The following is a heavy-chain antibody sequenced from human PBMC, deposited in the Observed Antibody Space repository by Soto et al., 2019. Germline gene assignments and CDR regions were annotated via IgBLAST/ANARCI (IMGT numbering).Heavy chain of an antibody. CDR1: GYTFTIYA. CDR3: ARSGGRDYLDY. J-gene: IGHJ4*02. V-gene: IGHV1-3*01. D-gene: IGHD2-15*01. Sequence: ASVKVSCKASGYTFTIYAMHWVRQAPGQRLEGMGWINAGNGNTKYSQKFQGRVTITRATSASTAYMELSSLRSEDTAVYYCARSGGRDYLDYWGQGTLVTVSS. CDR2: INAGNGNT.